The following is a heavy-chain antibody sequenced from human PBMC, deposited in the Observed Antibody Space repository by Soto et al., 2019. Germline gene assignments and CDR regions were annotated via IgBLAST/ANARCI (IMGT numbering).Heavy chain of an antibody. CDR3: ARDGTEYCREYYDY. CDR2: IGTRGNTK. Sequence: QVQLVESGGGLVKPGGSLRLSCATSVFTFSDYYMSWIRHAPGKGLGWVSYIGTRGNTKYYAESVRGRFTSSRDNAKNSLYRQMNSRRDDDTPVYYCARDGTEYCREYYDYWGQGIPVTVSS. V-gene: IGHV3-11*01. CDR1: VFTFSDYY. J-gene: IGHJ4*02. D-gene: IGHD2-21*02.